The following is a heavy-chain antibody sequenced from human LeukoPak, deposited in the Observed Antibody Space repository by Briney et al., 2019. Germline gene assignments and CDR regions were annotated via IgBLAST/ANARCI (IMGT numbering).Heavy chain of an antibody. V-gene: IGHV3-9*01. CDR3: AKAGIAVAGTDVYFDY. J-gene: IGHJ4*02. Sequence: GRSPRLSCAASGFTFDDYAMHWVRHAPGKGLEWVSGISWNSGSIVYADSVKGRFTISRDNAKNSLYLQMNSLRAEDTALYYCAKAGIAVAGTDVYFDYWGQGTLVTVSS. CDR2: ISWNSGSI. CDR1: GFTFDDYA. D-gene: IGHD6-19*01.